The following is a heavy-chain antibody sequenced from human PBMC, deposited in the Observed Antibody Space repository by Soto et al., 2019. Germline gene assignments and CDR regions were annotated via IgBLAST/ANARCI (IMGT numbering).Heavy chain of an antibody. CDR1: GGSFSGYY. D-gene: IGHD3-10*01. CDR3: ATLWFGELLVDY. J-gene: IGHJ4*02. V-gene: IGHV4-34*01. CDR2: INHSGST. Sequence: QVQLQQWGAGLLKPSETLSLTCAVYGGSFSGYYWSWIRQPPGKGLEWIGEINHSGSTNYNPSLKSRITISVDTSKTQFSLKLSSVTAADTAVYYCATLWFGELLVDYWGQGTLVTVSS.